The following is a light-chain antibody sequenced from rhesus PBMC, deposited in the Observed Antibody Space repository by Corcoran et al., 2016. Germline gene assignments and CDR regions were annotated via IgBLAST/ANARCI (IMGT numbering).Light chain of an antibody. V-gene: IGLV2-26*02. CDR2: SVS. CDR3: CSFTSGSTYI. Sequence: QAALTQPPSVSKSLGQSVTISCAGASNGITSYSDVSWYQQHPGKAPRLLIYSVSNRPSGVSDRFSGFRSGSTASLTISGLQAEDEAIYYCCSFTSGSTYIFGAGTRLTVL. CDR1: SNGITSYSD. J-gene: IGLJ1*01.